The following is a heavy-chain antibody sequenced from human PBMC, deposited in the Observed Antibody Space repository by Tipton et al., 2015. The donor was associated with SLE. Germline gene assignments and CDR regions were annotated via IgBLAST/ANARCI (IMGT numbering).Heavy chain of an antibody. CDR3: ARDAPSERWLQLHAFDI. D-gene: IGHD5-24*01. CDR2: IYHSGST. V-gene: IGHV4-4*02. Sequence: TLSLTCAVSGGSISSSNWWSWVRQPPGKGLEWIGEIYHSGSTNYNPSLKSRVTISVDKSKSQFSLKLSSVTAADTAVYYCARDAPSERWLQLHAFDIWGQGTMVTVSS. CDR1: GGSISSSNW. J-gene: IGHJ3*02.